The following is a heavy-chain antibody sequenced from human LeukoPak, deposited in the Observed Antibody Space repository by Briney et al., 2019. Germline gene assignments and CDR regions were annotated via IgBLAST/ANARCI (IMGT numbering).Heavy chain of an antibody. CDR3: ARTYCSSTSCLDYAIDY. J-gene: IGHJ4*02. Sequence: SVKASCTASGGTFSSYAISWVRQAPGQGHEWMGRIIPIFGTANYAQKFQGRVTITTDESTSTAYMELSSLRSEDTAVYYCARTYCSSTSCLDYAIDYWGQGTLVTVSS. V-gene: IGHV1-69*05. CDR1: GGTFSSYA. CDR2: IIPIFGTA. D-gene: IGHD2-2*01.